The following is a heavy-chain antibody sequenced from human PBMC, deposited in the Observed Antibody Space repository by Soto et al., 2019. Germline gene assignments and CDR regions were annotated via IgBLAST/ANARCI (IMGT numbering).Heavy chain of an antibody. CDR1: GYMFSSYA. V-gene: IGHV3-23*01. CDR2: ISVSGGST. Sequence: GGSLRLSCAASGYMFSSYAMNWVRQAPGKGLEWVSGISVSGGSTYYADSVKGRFTSSRDNSKNTGYLQMNSLRVEDTAVYYCAKGLYYYDSSGYRILDHWGQGTQVTVSS. CDR3: AKGLYYYDSSGYRILDH. J-gene: IGHJ4*02. D-gene: IGHD3-22*01.